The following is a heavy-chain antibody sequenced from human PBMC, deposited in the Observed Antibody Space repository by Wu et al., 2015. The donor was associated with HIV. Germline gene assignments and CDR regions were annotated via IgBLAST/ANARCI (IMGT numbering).Heavy chain of an antibody. CDR3: ARDGAAQVEGRVFTNFFDY. CDR2: MNPNNGDS. D-gene: IGHD2-8*01. Sequence: QVRLLQSGAEVKKPGASVKVSCQVSGYIFISNYIHWVRQAPGQGLEWLGWMNPNNGDSKSLQKFRGRVTMTRDRSMRTAYMELTGLRDDDTAIYYCARDGAAQVEGRVFTNFFDYWGQGTLITVSS. V-gene: IGHV1-2*02. J-gene: IGHJ4*02. CDR1: GYIFISNY.